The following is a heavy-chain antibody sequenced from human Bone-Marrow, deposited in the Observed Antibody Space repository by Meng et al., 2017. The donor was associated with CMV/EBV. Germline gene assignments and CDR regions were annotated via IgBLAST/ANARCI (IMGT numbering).Heavy chain of an antibody. CDR3: ARMGPGRTIVGDTYFFDY. J-gene: IGHJ4*02. Sequence: SGPTLVKPTETLTLTCTFAGFSLNTTRMRVSWIRQPPGKALEWLARIDWDDDKFYSTSLKTRLTISKDTSKNQVVLTMTNMDPVDTATYYCARMGPGRTIVGDTYFFDYWAQGTLVTVPS. CDR2: IDWDDDK. D-gene: IGHD1-26*01. CDR1: GFSLNTTRMR. V-gene: IGHV2-70D*14.